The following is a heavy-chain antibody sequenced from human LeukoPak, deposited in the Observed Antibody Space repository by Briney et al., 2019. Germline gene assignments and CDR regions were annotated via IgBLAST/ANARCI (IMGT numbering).Heavy chain of an antibody. V-gene: IGHV3-23*01. CDR1: GFTFSSYA. CDR3: ARAGDSGSPWGFFDY. J-gene: IGHJ4*02. D-gene: IGHD3-10*01. Sequence: PGGSLRLSCAASGFTFSSYAMSWVRQAPGKGLEWVSAISGSGGSTYYADSVKGRFTISRDNAKNSLYLQMHSLRAEDTAVYYCARAGDSGSPWGFFDYWGQGTLVTVSP. CDR2: ISGSGGST.